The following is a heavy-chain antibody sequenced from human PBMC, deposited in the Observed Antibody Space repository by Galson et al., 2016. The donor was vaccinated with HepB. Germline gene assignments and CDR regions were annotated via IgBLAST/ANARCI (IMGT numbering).Heavy chain of an antibody. D-gene: IGHD2-15*01. J-gene: IGHJ3*02. Sequence: SLRLSCAASGFTFDDYGMHWVRQAPGKGLEWVSSISWNSGRIAYADSVKGRFTISRDNAKSSLYLQMNSLRTEDTAVYYCARPGYCSGSSCYVPFDIWGQGTMATVSS. CDR3: ARPGYCSGSSCYVPFDI. CDR1: GFTFDDYG. CDR2: ISWNSGRI. V-gene: IGHV3-9*01.